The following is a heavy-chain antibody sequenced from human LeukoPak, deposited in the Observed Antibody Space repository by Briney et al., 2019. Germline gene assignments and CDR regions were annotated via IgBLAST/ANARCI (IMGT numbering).Heavy chain of an antibody. J-gene: IGHJ4*02. Sequence: GGSLRLSCAASGFTFSSYAMHWVRQAPGKGLEWVAVISYDGSNKYYADSVKGRFTISRDNSKNTLCLQMNSLRAEDTAVYYCARDVGPARRGITIFGDFDYWGQGTLVTVSS. CDR2: ISYDGSNK. CDR1: GFTFSSYA. V-gene: IGHV3-30-3*01. CDR3: ARDVGPARRGITIFGDFDY. D-gene: IGHD3-3*01.